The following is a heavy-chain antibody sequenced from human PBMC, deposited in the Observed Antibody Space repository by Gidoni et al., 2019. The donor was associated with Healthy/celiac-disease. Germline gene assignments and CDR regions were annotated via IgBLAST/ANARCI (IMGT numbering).Heavy chain of an antibody. J-gene: IGHJ6*02. CDR2: IYYSVST. D-gene: IGHD6-13*01. CDR3: AREDYSIKGMDV. V-gene: IGHV4-31*03. Sequence: QVQLQESGPGLVKPSQTLSLTCTVSGGSISRGGYYWSWIRQHPGKGLEWIGYIYYSVSTYYNPSLKSRVTISVDTSKNQFSLKLSSVTAADTAVYYCAREDYSIKGMDVWGQGTTVTVSS. CDR1: GGSISRGGYY.